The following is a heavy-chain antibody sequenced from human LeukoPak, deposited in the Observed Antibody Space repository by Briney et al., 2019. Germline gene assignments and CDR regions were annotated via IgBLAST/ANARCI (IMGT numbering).Heavy chain of an antibody. CDR1: GGSISSHY. J-gene: IGHJ4*02. D-gene: IGHD6-19*01. CDR2: IYYSGSS. Sequence: SETLSLTCTVSGGSISSHYWSWIRQPPGKGLEWIGYIYYSGSSNCNPSLKSRVTISVDTSKNQFSLKLSSVTAADTAVYYCAGVRQWLEFDYWGQGTLVTVSS. CDR3: AGVRQWLEFDY. V-gene: IGHV4-59*11.